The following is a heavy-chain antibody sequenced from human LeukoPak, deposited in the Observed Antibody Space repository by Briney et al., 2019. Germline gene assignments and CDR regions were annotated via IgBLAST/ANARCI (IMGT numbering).Heavy chain of an antibody. V-gene: IGHV3-23*01. Sequence: GGSLILSCAAPGFTFSNYAMNWVRQAPGKGLEWVSTFSGSGGNTYYADSVKGRFTISRDDSKNTLYLQMDSLRAEDTAVYYCARDLGIAARPVFDHWGQGTLVTVSS. CDR3: ARDLGIAARPVFDH. J-gene: IGHJ4*02. D-gene: IGHD6-6*01. CDR1: GFTFSNYA. CDR2: FSGSGGNT.